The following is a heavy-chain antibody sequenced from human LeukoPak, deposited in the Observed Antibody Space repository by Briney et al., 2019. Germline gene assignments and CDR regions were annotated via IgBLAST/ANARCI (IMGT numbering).Heavy chain of an antibody. CDR1: GDSISGYY. CDR2: MSTSGNS. V-gene: IGHV4-4*07. D-gene: IGHD6-25*01. J-gene: IGHJ5*02. Sequence: PSETLSLTCTVSGDSISGYYWSWIRQPAGKGLEWIGRMSTSGNSNYIPSLVSRVTMSVDTSKNQFSLNLSSVTAADTAVYYCARESGSMRWFDPWGQGTLVTVSS. CDR3: ARESGSMRWFDP.